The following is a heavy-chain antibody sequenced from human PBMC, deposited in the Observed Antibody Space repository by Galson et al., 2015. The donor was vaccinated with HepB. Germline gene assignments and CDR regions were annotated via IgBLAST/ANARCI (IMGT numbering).Heavy chain of an antibody. Sequence: SVKVSCKASGYTFTGYYMHWVRQAPGQGLEWMGWINPNSGGTNYAQKFQGWVTMTRDTSISTAYMELSRLRSDDTAVYYCARGRTYYYGSGSYYGDAFDIWGQGTMVTVSS. CDR1: GYTFTGYY. CDR3: ARGRTYYYGSGSYYGDAFDI. CDR2: INPNSGGT. D-gene: IGHD3-10*01. J-gene: IGHJ3*02. V-gene: IGHV1-2*04.